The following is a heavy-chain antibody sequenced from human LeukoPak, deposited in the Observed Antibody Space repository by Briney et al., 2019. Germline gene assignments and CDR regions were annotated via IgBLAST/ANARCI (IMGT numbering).Heavy chain of an antibody. D-gene: IGHD3-9*01. V-gene: IGHV1-69*13. CDR1: RGTFSSYT. CDR3: ASTPPYLDRWSGNGMDV. Sequence: SVKVSCKASRGTFSSYTISWVRQAPGQGLEWMGGIITMFGTAHYAQKFQGRVTITADESTSTAYMELSSLRSEDTAVYYCASTPPYLDRWSGNGMDVWGKGTTVTVSS. CDR2: IITMFGTA. J-gene: IGHJ6*04.